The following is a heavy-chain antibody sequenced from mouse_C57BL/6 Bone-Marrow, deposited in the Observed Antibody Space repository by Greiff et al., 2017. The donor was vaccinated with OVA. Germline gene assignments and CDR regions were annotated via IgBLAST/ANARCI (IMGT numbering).Heavy chain of an antibody. Sequence: QVQLKESGAELVRPGASVTLSCKASGYTFTDYEMHWVKQTPVHGLEWIGAIVPETGGTAYNQKFKGKAILTADKSSSTVYMELRSLTSEYSAVYYCSRGDSNYYAMDYWCQGTSVTVSS. J-gene: IGHJ4*01. CDR2: IVPETGGT. CDR1: GYTFTDYE. V-gene: IGHV1-15*01. CDR3: SRGDSNYYAMDY. D-gene: IGHD2-5*01.